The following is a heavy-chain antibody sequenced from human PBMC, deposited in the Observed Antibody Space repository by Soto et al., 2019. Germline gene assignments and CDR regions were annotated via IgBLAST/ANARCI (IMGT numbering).Heavy chain of an antibody. D-gene: IGHD6-19*01. V-gene: IGHV6-1*01. CDR2: TYYRSKWYN. J-gene: IGHJ4*02. Sequence: SQTLSLTCAMSGDSVSSNSAAWNWIRQSPSRGLEWLGRTYYRSKWYNDYAVSVKSRITINPDTSKNQFSLQLNSVTPDDSAVYCCARVGYSSGCYDYWGQGTLVTVSS. CDR1: GDSVSSNSAA. CDR3: ARVGYSSGCYDY.